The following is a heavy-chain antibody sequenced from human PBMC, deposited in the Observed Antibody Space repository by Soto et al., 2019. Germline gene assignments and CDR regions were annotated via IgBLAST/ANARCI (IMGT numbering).Heavy chain of an antibody. V-gene: IGHV4-34*01. CDR3: ARAESSGYFDY. CDR2: INQSGST. D-gene: IGHD2-15*01. J-gene: IGHJ4*02. Sequence: SETLSLTCAVYGESLSAYYWTWIRQPPGKGLEWIGEINQSGSTNYNPSLKSRVTISVDTSKNQFSLKLSSVTAADTAVYYCARAESSGYFDYWGQGTLVTVSS. CDR1: GESLSAYY.